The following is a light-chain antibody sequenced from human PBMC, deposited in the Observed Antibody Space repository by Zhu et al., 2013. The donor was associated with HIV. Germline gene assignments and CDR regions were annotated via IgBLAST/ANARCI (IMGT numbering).Light chain of an antibody. V-gene: IGKV3-15*01. Sequence: EIVMTQSPATLSVSPGERVTLSCRASQSVSSNLAWYQQKPGQAPRLLIYGASTRVTGIPGRFSGSASGTDFTLTISRLEPEDFAVYYCQHYNTSLLTFGGGTKVEIK. CDR2: GAS. CDR1: QSVSSN. J-gene: IGKJ4*01. CDR3: QHYNTSLLT.